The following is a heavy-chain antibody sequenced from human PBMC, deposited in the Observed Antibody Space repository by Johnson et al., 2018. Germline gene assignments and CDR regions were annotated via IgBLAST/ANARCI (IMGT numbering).Heavy chain of an antibody. CDR1: GFTFSSYA. CDR3: ARERVGATSAGALDI. V-gene: IGHV3-30-3*01. J-gene: IGHJ3*02. CDR2: ISYDGSNK. Sequence: QVQLVQSGGGVVQPGRSLRLSCAASGFTFSSYAMHWVRQAPGKGLEWVAVISYDGSNKYYADSVKGRFTISRDNSKNTLYLQMNSLRAEDTAVYYCARERVGATSAGALDIWGQGTMVTVSS. D-gene: IGHD1-26*01.